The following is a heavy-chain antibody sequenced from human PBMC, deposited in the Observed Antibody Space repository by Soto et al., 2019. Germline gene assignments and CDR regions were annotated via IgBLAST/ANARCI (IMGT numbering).Heavy chain of an antibody. Sequence: PGGYLRLSCAAYGFTFSRYSMNWVRQAPGKGLEWVSSISSSSSYIYYADSVKGRFTISRDNSRSTLYLQMNSLRTEDTAIYYFFRDYNDRRGIFDYCGQGALVTGSS. J-gene: IGHJ4*02. CDR2: ISSSSSYI. V-gene: IGHV3-21*01. CDR1: GFTFSRYS. CDR3: FRDYNDRRGIFDY. D-gene: IGHD3-16*01.